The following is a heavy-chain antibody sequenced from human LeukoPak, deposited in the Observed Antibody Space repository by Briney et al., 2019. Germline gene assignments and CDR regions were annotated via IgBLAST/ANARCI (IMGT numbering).Heavy chain of an antibody. CDR3: SRDYSASGSLDS. J-gene: IGHJ4*02. CDR1: GFSISDYW. CDR2: IKQDGGAE. Sequence: PGGSLRLSCAASGFSISDYWMNWVRQAPGKGLERVGNIKQDGGAEYYGDSVKGRFTISIDNAHNSLYLQMNTLRVEDTAVYYCSRDYSASGSLDSWGQGTLVTVSS. D-gene: IGHD3-10*01. V-gene: IGHV3-7*04.